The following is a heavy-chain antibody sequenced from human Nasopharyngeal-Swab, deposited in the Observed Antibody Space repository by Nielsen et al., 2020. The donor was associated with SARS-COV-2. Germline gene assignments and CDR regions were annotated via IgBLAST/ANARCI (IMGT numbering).Heavy chain of an antibody. J-gene: IGHJ6*03. CDR2: INPNSGGT. CDR3: ARDSCFAQLDIVPTIFKFNYYYYYMDV. Sequence: WVRQAPGQGLEWMGRINPNSGGTNYAQKFQGRVTMTRDTSISTAYMELSRLRSDDTVVYYCARDSCFAQLDIVPTIFKFNYYYYYMDVWGKGTTVTVSS. D-gene: IGHD5-12*01. V-gene: IGHV1-2*05.